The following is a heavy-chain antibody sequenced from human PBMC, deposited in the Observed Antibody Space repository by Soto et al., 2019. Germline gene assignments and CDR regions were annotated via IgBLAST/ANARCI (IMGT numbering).Heavy chain of an antibody. J-gene: IGHJ4*02. Sequence: GGSLRLSCAASGFTFSSYGMHWVRQAPGKGLEWVAVISYDGSNKYYADSVKGRFTISRDNSKNTLYLQMNSLRAEDTAVYYCATDVDTAPIDYWGQGTLVTVSS. CDR2: ISYDGSNK. CDR1: GFTFSSYG. V-gene: IGHV3-30*03. D-gene: IGHD5-18*01. CDR3: ATDVDTAPIDY.